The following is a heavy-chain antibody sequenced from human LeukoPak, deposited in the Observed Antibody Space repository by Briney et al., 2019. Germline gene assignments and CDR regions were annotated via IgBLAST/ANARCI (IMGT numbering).Heavy chain of an antibody. Sequence: TSETLSLTCNVSGGSISSDSYYWGWIRQPPGKGLEWIATIYYSGSTHYNPSLKSRVSISIDTSNNMFSLELSSVTAADTAMYYCAAFYPYYMDVWGKGTTVIVSS. CDR2: IYYSGST. J-gene: IGHJ6*03. CDR1: GGSISSDSYY. CDR3: AAFYPYYMDV. D-gene: IGHD2/OR15-2a*01. V-gene: IGHV4-39*07.